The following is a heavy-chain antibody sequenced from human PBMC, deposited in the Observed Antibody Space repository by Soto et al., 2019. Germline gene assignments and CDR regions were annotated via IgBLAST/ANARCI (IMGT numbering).Heavy chain of an antibody. CDR3: AKYLTTVTNSGYYYYYMDV. D-gene: IGHD4-17*01. V-gene: IGHV3-23*01. J-gene: IGHJ6*03. Sequence: PGGSLRLSCATSGFTFSSSGMSWVRQAPGKGLEWVSGISASGGETYYGDSVKGRFTISRDNSKNTLYLQMNSLRAEDTAVYYCAKYLTTVTNSGYYYYYMDVWGKGTTVTVSS. CDR1: GFTFSSSG. CDR2: ISASGGET.